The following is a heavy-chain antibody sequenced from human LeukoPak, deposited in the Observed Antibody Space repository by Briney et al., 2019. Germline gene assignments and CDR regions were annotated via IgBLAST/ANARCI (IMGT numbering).Heavy chain of an antibody. CDR1: GYTFTSYD. Sequence: ASVKISCKASGYTFTSYDINWVRQATGQGLEWMGWMNPNSGNTGYAQKFQGRVTMTRNNSISTAYMELSSLRSEDTAVYYCARGPGYSSGWYWFDPWGQGTLVTVSS. CDR3: ARGPGYSSGWYWFDP. D-gene: IGHD6-19*01. CDR2: MNPNSGNT. V-gene: IGHV1-8*01. J-gene: IGHJ5*02.